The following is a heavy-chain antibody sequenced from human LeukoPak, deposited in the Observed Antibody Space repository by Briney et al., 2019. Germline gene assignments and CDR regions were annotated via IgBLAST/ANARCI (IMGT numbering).Heavy chain of an antibody. CDR2: ISSSSSYI. V-gene: IGHV3-21*01. D-gene: IGHD3-22*01. CDR3: ARMHHDSSGYGIDY. J-gene: IGHJ4*02. CDR1: GFTFSSYS. Sequence: GGSLRLSCAASGFTFSSYSMNWVRQAPGRGLEWVSSISSSSSYIYYADSVKGRFTISRDNAKNSLYLQMNSLRAEDTAVYYCARMHHDSSGYGIDYWGQGTLVTVSS.